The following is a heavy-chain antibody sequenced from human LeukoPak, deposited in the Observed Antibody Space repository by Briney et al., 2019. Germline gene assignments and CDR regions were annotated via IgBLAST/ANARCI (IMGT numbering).Heavy chain of an antibody. CDR2: IGAYNGNT. CDR1: GYTFTSYG. J-gene: IGHJ3*02. D-gene: IGHD6-19*01. Sequence: ASVKVSCKASGYTFTSYGISWVRQAPGQGLEWMGWIGAYNGNTNYAQKLQGRVTMTTDTSTSTAYMELRSLRSDDTAVYYCARDVAVAGTADDAFDIWGQGTMVTVSS. CDR3: ARDVAVAGTADDAFDI. V-gene: IGHV1-18*01.